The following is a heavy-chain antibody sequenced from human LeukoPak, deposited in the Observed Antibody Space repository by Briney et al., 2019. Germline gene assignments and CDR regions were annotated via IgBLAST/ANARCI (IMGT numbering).Heavy chain of an antibody. CDR2: IYYSGST. Sequence: PSETLSLTCTVSGGSISSSSYYWGWIRQPPGKGLEWIGSIYYSGSTYYNPSLKSRVTISVDTSKNQFSLKLSSVTAADTAVYYCARRRKVVDRKVYYYYYMDVWGKGTTVTVSS. J-gene: IGHJ6*03. CDR3: ARRRKVVDRKVYYYYYMDV. V-gene: IGHV4-39*01. CDR1: GGSISSSSYY. D-gene: IGHD2-2*01.